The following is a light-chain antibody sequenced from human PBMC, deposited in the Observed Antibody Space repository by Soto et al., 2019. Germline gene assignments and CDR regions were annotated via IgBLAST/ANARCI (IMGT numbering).Light chain of an antibody. V-gene: IGKV3-15*01. CDR1: QRVNIN. J-gene: IGKJ1*01. CDR3: HQYNNCSEA. Sequence: SPVPKSVSQGNRVDLCCRASQRVNINLAWYQQKPGQAPRLLIYGASTRFSGNAAKGRGSGSAAASSLSISRLQSDDFAFYDCHQYNNCSEAFGQGTKVDIK. CDR2: GAS.